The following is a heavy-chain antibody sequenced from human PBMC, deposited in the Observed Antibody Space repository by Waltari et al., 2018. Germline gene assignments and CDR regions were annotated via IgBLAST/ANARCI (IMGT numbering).Heavy chain of an antibody. CDR1: GYTFTIHS. D-gene: IGHD3-3*01. Sequence: VQLVQSGAEVKKPGDSLKISCKASGYTFTIHSIAWARPMPGKGLEWMGIIYPEDSDTRYSPSFQGQVTISADKSTTTAYLQWRSLKASDTAMYYCSRRGDFRSGYTSDYWGQGTLVTVSS. J-gene: IGHJ4*02. V-gene: IGHV5-51*01. CDR3: SRRGDFRSGYTSDY. CDR2: IYPEDSDT.